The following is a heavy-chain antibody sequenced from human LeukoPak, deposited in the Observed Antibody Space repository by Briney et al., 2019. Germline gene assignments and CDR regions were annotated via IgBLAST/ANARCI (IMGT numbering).Heavy chain of an antibody. Sequence: GGSLRLSCAASGFTFSTQWMSWVRQIPGKGLEWVANIKQDGSEKHYVDSVRGRFTISRDNAESSLYLQMNSLGAEDTAVYYCASDFGSGSFFAYWGQGTLVTVSS. D-gene: IGHD3-10*01. V-gene: IGHV3-7*03. CDR3: ASDFGSGSFFAY. CDR2: IKQDGSEK. CDR1: GFTFSTQW. J-gene: IGHJ4*02.